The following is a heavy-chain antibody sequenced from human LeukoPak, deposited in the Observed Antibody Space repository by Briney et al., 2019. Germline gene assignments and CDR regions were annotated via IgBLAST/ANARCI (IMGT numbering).Heavy chain of an antibody. J-gene: IGHJ6*02. V-gene: IGHV1-69*13. D-gene: IGHD2-2*01. CDR2: IIPIFGTA. CDR3: ARGRVPAAMYYYYYGMDV. CDR1: GGTFSSYV. Sequence: SVKVSCKASGGTFSSYVISWVRQAPGQGLEWMGGIIPIFGTANYAQKFQGRVTITADESTSTAYMELSSLRSEDTAVYYCARGRVPAAMYYYYYGMDVWGQGTTVTVSS.